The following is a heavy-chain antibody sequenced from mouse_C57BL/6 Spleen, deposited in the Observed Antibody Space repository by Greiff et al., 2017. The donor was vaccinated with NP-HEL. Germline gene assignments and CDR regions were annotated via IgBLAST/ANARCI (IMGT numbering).Heavy chain of an antibody. V-gene: IGHV1-18*01. D-gene: IGHD1-1*01. Sequence: EVQLQQSGPELVKPGASVKIPCKASGYTFTDYNMDWVKQSHGKSLEWIGDINPNNGGTIYNQKFKGKATLTVDKSSSTAYMELRSLTSEDTAVYYCRLYDYGSSGDVDVWGTGTTVTVSS. CDR3: RLYDYGSSGDVDV. CDR2: INPNNGGT. J-gene: IGHJ1*03. CDR1: GYTFTDYN.